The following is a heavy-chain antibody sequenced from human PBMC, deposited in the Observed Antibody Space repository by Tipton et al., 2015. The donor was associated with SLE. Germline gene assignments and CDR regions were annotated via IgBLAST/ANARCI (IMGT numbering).Heavy chain of an antibody. V-gene: IGHV4-39*07. Sequence: GLVKPSETLSLTCTVSGGSISSSSYYWGWIRQPPGKGLEWIGSIYYSGSTYCNPSLKSRVTISVDTSKNQFSLKLSSVTAADTAVYYCARDLGSSGSFDYWGQGTLVTVSS. J-gene: IGHJ4*02. CDR2: IYYSGST. CDR3: ARDLGSSGSFDY. D-gene: IGHD6-13*01. CDR1: GGSISSSSYY.